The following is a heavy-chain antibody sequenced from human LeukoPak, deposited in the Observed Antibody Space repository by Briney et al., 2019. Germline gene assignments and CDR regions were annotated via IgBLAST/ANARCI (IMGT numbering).Heavy chain of an antibody. CDR3: ARGGSTVVTPGLGRNWFDP. CDR1: GGSFSGYY. CDR2: INHSGST. J-gene: IGHJ5*02. Sequence: SETLSLTCAVYGGSFSGYYWSWIRQPPGKGLEWIGEINHSGSTNYNPSLKSRVTISVDTSKNQFSLKLSSVTAADTAVYYCARGGSTVVTPGLGRNWFDPWGQGTLVTVSS. D-gene: IGHD4-23*01. V-gene: IGHV4-34*01.